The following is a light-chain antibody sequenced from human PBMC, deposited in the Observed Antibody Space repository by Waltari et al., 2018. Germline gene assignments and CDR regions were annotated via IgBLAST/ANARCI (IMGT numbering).Light chain of an antibody. J-gene: IGKJ2*01. Sequence: DIVMTQSPDSLGVSLGERATINSKSSQNLLYSSDNKNYLAWYQQKPGQPPKLLISWASTRETGVPDRVSGSGSGTDFTLAISSLQAEDVAVYYCQQYYSTMYTFGQGTKLEIK. V-gene: IGKV4-1*01. CDR2: WAS. CDR3: QQYYSTMYT. CDR1: QNLLYSSDNKNY.